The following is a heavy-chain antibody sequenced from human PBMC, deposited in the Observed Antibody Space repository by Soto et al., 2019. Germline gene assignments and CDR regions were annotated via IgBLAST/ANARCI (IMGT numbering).Heavy chain of an antibody. CDR1: GGTFSSYA. V-gene: IGHV1-69*13. J-gene: IGHJ4*02. CDR3: ARGWYYYDSRGYPFDF. D-gene: IGHD3-22*01. Sequence: ASVKVSCKASGGTFSSYAISWVRQAPGQGLEWMGGIIPIFGTANYAQKFQGRVSITADDSTSTAYMELSSLRSEDTAVYYCARGWYYYDSRGYPFDFWGQGALVTVSS. CDR2: IIPIFGTA.